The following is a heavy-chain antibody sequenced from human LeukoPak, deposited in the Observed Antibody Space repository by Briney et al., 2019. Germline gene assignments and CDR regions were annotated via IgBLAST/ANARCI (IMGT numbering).Heavy chain of an antibody. CDR3: ARAGHNSNSGGYDF. CDR2: IDPDTGDT. D-gene: IGHD2/OR15-2a*01. Sequence: ASVKVSCKPSGYTFIDHYLHWVRQAPGQGLESLGWIDPDTGDTNYPQKFQGRVTMTRETSISTAYMELNRLRSDDTAVYYCARAGHNSNSGGYDFWGLGTLVTVSS. CDR1: GYTFIDHY. V-gene: IGHV1-2*02. J-gene: IGHJ4*02.